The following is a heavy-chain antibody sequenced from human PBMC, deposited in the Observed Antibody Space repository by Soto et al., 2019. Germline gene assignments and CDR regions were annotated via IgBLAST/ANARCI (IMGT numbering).Heavy chain of an antibody. D-gene: IGHD6-19*01. CDR1: GFTFSSYA. CDR3: ARESSGWDY. CDR2: ISYDGSNK. Sequence: QVQLVESGGGVVQPGRSLRLSCAASGFTFSSYAMHWVRQAPGKGLEWVAVISYDGSNKYYADYVKGRFTISRDNSKNTLYLQMNSLRAEDTAVYYCARESSGWDYWGQGTLVTVSS. J-gene: IGHJ4*02. V-gene: IGHV3-30-3*01.